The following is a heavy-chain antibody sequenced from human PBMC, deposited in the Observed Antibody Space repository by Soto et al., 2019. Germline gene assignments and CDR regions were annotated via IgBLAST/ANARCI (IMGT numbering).Heavy chain of an antibody. CDR1: VYTFTSCV. Sequence: ASVKVSFNSSVYTFTSCVIILVRQAPGHGLEWMGWISAYNGNTNYAQKLQGRVTMTTDTSTSTAYMELRSLRSDDTAVYYCARDYSDIFTGPRNDAFDIWGQGTMVTVSS. CDR3: ARDYSDIFTGPRNDAFDI. CDR2: ISAYNGNT. V-gene: IGHV1-18*01. J-gene: IGHJ3*02. D-gene: IGHD3-9*01.